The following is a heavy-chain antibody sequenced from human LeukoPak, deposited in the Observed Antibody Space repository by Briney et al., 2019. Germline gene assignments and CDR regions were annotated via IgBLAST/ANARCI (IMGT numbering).Heavy chain of an antibody. Sequence: SETLSLTCTVSGGSISSYYWSWIRQPPGKGLEWIGYIYYSGSTNYNPSLKSRVTISVDTSKNQFSLKLSSVTAADTAVYYCARGRVPAAIRHPGLDYWGQGTLVTVSS. D-gene: IGHD2-2*01. J-gene: IGHJ4*02. CDR2: IYYSGST. CDR1: GGSISSYY. CDR3: ARGRVPAAIRHPGLDY. V-gene: IGHV4-59*12.